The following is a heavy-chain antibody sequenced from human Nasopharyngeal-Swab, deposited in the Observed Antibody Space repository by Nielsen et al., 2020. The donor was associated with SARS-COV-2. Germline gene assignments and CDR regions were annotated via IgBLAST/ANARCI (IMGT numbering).Heavy chain of an antibody. V-gene: IGHV4-39*07. J-gene: IGHJ4*02. Sequence: SETLSLTCVVSGASISNRNNYWGWIRQSPGKGLEWIGTVFSSGSTYHPSLKSRVTMSVDTSKNQFSLKLTSVTAADTAVYYCARDESGDYLGLPFDHWGRGTLVTVSS. CDR3: ARDESGDYLGLPFDH. CDR1: GASISNRNNY. CDR2: VFSSGST. D-gene: IGHD4-17*01.